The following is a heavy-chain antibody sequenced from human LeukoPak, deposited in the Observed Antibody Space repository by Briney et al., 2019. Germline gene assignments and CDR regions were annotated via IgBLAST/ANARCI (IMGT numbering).Heavy chain of an antibody. CDR2: ISAYNGDT. V-gene: IGHV1-18*01. CDR3: ARMNCSSVSCSDFDS. J-gene: IGHJ4*02. CDR1: GYTFTSYG. Sequence: ASVKVSCKASGYTFTSYGISWVRQAPGQGLEWMGWISAYNGDTNYAQKFQGRVTMTTDTSTTTAYMDLKNVRSDDTAIYYCARMNCSSVSCSDFDSWGQGTLVTVSS. D-gene: IGHD2-2*01.